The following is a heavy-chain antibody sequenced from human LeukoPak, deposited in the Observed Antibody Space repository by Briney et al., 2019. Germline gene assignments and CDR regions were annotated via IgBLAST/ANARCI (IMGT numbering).Heavy chain of an antibody. CDR3: ARAVAAAGTTYNWFDP. Sequence: ASVKVSCKASGYTFTGCYMHWVRQAPGQGLEWMGWINPNSGGTHYAQKFQGRVTMTRDTSISTAYMELSRLRSDDTAVYHCARAVAAAGTTYNWFDPWGQGTLVTVSS. CDR1: GYTFTGCY. J-gene: IGHJ5*02. CDR2: INPNSGGT. D-gene: IGHD6-13*01. V-gene: IGHV1-2*02.